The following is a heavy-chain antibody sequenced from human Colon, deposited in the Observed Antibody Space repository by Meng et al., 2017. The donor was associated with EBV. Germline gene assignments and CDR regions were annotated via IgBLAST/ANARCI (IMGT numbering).Heavy chain of an antibody. V-gene: IGHV4-30-2*01. D-gene: IGHD2-21*02. CDR3: ARGPYCGGDCYWFDP. Sequence: LPLQGPGSGLVQPPQSLSLPCAVSGDSISSGDYSWSWIRQPPGQGLEWIGYIYHGGTTYNTSLKSRVTISVDNSKNQFSLRLTSVTAADTAVYYCARGPYCGGDCYWFDPWGQGTLVTVSS. CDR2: IYHGGTT. CDR1: GDSISSGDYS. J-gene: IGHJ5*02.